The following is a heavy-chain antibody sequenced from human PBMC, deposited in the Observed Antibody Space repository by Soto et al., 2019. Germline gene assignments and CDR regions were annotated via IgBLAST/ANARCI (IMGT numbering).Heavy chain of an antibody. Sequence: SETLSLTCTVSGGSISLHSLYFWSWIRQPAGKGLEWIGRISISGGTNYNPSLKSRVTMSVDKSKNQFSLKLSSVTAAETAVYYCARGPVLVPAVIRGIYDYGIHVWGQGTPVPVSS. J-gene: IGHJ6*02. D-gene: IGHD2-2*02. CDR3: ARGPVLVPAVIRGIYDYGIHV. CDR1: GGSISLHSLYF. V-gene: IGHV4-4*07. CDR2: ISISGGT.